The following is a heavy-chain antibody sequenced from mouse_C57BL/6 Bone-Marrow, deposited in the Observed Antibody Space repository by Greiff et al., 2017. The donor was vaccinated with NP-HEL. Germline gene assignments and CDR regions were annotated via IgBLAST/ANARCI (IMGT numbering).Heavy chain of an antibody. J-gene: IGHJ4*01. CDR2: ISGGGGNT. V-gene: IGHV5-9*01. CDR1: GFTFSSYT. D-gene: IGHD1-1*01. CDR3: ARRYYDGPYYAMDY. Sequence: EVQGVESGGGLVKPGGSLKLSCAASGFTFSSYTMSWVRQTPEKRLEWVATISGGGGNTYYPDSVKGRFTISRDNAKNTLYLQMSSLRSEDTALYYGARRYYDGPYYAMDYWGQGTSVTVSS.